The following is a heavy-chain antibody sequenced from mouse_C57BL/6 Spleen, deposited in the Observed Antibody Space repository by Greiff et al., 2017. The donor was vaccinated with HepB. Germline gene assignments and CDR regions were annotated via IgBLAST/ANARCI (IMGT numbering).Heavy chain of an antibody. CDR2: IYWDEDK. J-gene: IGHJ2*01. V-gene: IGHV8-9*01. CDR3: ARRTYGSSYRY. D-gene: IGHD1-1*01. Sequence: QVTLKESGPGILQPSQTLSLTCSFSVFSLSTFGMGVSWIRQPSGKGLEWLAHIYWDEDKHYKPSLKSRLTISKDTSNNQVFLKITTVDTADTATYYSARRTYGSSYRYWGQGTTLTVSS. CDR1: VFSLSTFGMG.